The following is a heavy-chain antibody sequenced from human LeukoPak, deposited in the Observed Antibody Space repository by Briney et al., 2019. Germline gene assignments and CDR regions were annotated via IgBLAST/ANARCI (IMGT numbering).Heavy chain of an antibody. CDR2: MNHSGGA. CDR3: TRWGSWPYDY. CDR1: GGFISGHS. J-gene: IGHJ4*02. V-gene: IGHV4-34*01. D-gene: IGHD6-13*01. Sequence: SETLCLTCAVYGGFISGHSWTWIRQPPGKGLEWIGEMNHSGGANYNPSLESRLTMSVDSSKNQFSLKLSSVSAADTAVYYCTRWGSWPYDYWGQGTLVTVSS.